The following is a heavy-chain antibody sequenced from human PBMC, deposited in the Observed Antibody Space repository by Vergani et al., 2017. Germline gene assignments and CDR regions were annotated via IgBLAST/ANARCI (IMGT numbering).Heavy chain of an antibody. D-gene: IGHD2-21*02. Sequence: QLQLQESGPGLVKPSETLSLTCTVSGGSISSSSYYWGWIRQPPGKGLEWIGSIYYSGSTYYNPSLKSRVTISVDTSKNQFSLKLSSVPAADTAVYYCARQLAYCGGDCYPYYDGMDVWGQGTTVTVSS. CDR1: GGSISSSSYY. J-gene: IGHJ6*02. CDR3: ARQLAYCGGDCYPYYDGMDV. CDR2: IYYSGST. V-gene: IGHV4-39*01.